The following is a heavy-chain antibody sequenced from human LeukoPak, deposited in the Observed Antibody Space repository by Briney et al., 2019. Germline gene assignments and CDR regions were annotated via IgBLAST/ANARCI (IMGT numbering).Heavy chain of an antibody. CDR3: AKVGGYDSSGYYYDY. V-gene: IGHV3-30-3*01. D-gene: IGHD3-22*01. CDR2: ISYDGSNK. Sequence: GGSLRLSCAASGFTFSSYAMHWVRQAPGKGLEWVAVISYDGSNKYYADSVKGRFTISRDNSKNTLYLQMNSLRAEDTAVYYCAKVGGYDSSGYYYDYWGQGTLVTVSS. CDR1: GFTFSSYA. J-gene: IGHJ4*02.